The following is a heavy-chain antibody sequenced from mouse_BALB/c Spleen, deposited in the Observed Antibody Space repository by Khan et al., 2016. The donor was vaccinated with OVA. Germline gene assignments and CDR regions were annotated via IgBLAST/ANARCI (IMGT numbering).Heavy chain of an antibody. Sequence: QVRLQQSGAELARPGASVKMSCKASGYTFTSYTMHWVKQRPGQGLDWIGYINPTNGYTNYNQKFKDKATLTADKSSSTAYMQLSSLTSEDSAVYYCARDGAYYKNNGWFAYWGQGTLVTVSA. CDR1: GYTFTSYT. V-gene: IGHV1-4*01. CDR2: INPTNGYT. D-gene: IGHD2-12*01. CDR3: ARDGAYYKNNGWFAY. J-gene: IGHJ3*01.